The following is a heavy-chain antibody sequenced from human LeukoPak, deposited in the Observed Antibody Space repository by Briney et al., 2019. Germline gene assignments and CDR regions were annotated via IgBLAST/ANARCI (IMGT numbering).Heavy chain of an antibody. J-gene: IGHJ5*02. Sequence: SETLSLTCTVSGGSISSYYWSWIRQPPGKGLEWIGYIYTSGSTNYNPSLKSRVIISVDTSKNQFSLKLSSVTAADTAVYYGGRHRGAAAGKIDHWGQGGLVTVSS. CDR2: IYTSGST. V-gene: IGHV4-4*09. CDR3: GRHRGAAAGKIDH. D-gene: IGHD6-13*01. CDR1: GGSISSYY.